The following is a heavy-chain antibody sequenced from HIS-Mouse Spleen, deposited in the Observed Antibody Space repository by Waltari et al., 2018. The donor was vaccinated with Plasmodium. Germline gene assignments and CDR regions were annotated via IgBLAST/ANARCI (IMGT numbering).Heavy chain of an antibody. J-gene: IGHJ4*02. CDR2: IYYSGST. CDR3: ARSIAATVTFYFDY. Sequence: QVQLQESGPGLVTPSPTLSLTCPVSGCSISSGGYYWSWIRQHPGKGLEWIGYIYYSGSTYYNPSLKSRVTISVDTSKNQFSLKLSSVTAADTAVYYCARSIAATVTFYFDYWGQGTLVTVSS. V-gene: IGHV4-31*03. D-gene: IGHD6-13*01. CDR1: GCSISSGGYY.